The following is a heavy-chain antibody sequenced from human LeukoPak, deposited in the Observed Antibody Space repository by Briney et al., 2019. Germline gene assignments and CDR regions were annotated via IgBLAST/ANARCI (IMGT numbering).Heavy chain of an antibody. CDR2: IYSGGST. CDR1: GFTVGSNY. V-gene: IGHV3-53*04. Sequence: PGGSLRLSCAASGFTVGSNYMSWVRPAPGKGLEWVSVIYSGGSTYYADSVKGRFTISRHNSKDTLYLQMNSLRAEDTAVYYCARGRGYYDILTGYRGPHYYFGMDVWGQETTVTLSS. D-gene: IGHD3-9*01. J-gene: IGHJ6*02. CDR3: ARGRGYYDILTGYRGPHYYFGMDV.